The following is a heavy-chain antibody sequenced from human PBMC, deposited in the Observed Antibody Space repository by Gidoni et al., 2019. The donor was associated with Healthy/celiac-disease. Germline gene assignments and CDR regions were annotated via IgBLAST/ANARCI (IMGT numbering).Heavy chain of an antibody. J-gene: IGHJ4*02. D-gene: IGHD4-17*01. CDR1: GFPVSSYW. V-gene: IGHV3-7*03. CDR3: AKVLHDYGDYYFDY. Sequence: EVQLVESGGGLVQPGGSLRLSCAASGFPVSSYWMSWVRQAPGKGLEWVANIKQDGSEKYYVDSVKGRFTISRDNAKNSLYLQMNSLRAEDTAVYYCAKVLHDYGDYYFDYWGQGTLVTVSS. CDR2: IKQDGSEK.